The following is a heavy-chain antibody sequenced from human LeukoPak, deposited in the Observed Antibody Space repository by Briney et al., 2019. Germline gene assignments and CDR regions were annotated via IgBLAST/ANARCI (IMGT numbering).Heavy chain of an antibody. CDR1: GYTLTSYD. CDR2: MNPNSGNT. V-gene: IGHV1-8*01. J-gene: IGHJ3*02. D-gene: IGHD3-10*01. CDR3: AQTYYYGSGSYLHDAFDI. Sequence: ASVKVSCKASGYTLTSYDINWVRQATGQGLEWMGWMNPNSGNTGYAQKFQGRVTMTRNTSISTAYMELSSLRSEDTAVYYCAQTYYYGSGSYLHDAFDIWGQGTMVTVSS.